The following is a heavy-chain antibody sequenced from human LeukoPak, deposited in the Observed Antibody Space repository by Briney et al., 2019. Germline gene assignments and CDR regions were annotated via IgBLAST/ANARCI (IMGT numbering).Heavy chain of an antibody. CDR3: ARGWNSSSWYDY. CDR1: GGSSSGYY. J-gene: IGHJ4*02. D-gene: IGHD6-13*01. V-gene: IGHV4-34*01. Sequence: SETLSLTCAVYGGSSSGYYWSWIRQPPGKGLEWIGEINHSGSTNYNPSLKSRVTTSVDTSKNQFSLKLSSVTAADTAVYYCARGWNSSSWYDYWGQGTLVTVSS. CDR2: INHSGST.